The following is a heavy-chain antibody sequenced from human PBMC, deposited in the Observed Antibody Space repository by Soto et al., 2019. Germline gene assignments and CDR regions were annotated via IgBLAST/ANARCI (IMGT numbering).Heavy chain of an antibody. V-gene: IGHV4-31*01. Sequence: QVQLQESGPGLVKPSQTLSLTCTVSGGSISSGGYYWSWIRQHPGKGLEWIGYIFYSGSTYYNPSLKXXVXIXADTSKNQFARKLSAVTAADTAVYYCARAPGDYFDYWGQGTLVTVSS. J-gene: IGHJ4*02. CDR3: ARAPGDYFDY. CDR2: IFYSGST. CDR1: GGSISSGGYY.